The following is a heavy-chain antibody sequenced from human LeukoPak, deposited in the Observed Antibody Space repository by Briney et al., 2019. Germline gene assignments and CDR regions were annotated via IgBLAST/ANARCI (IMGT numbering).Heavy chain of an antibody. D-gene: IGHD3-3*01. CDR3: ARGLLYYDFWSGYSNYRDY. J-gene: IGHJ4*02. CDR1: GGSFSGYY. CDR2: INHSGST. V-gene: IGHV4-34*01. Sequence: PSETLSLTCAVYGGSFSGYYWSWIRQPPGKGLEWIGEINHSGSTNYNPSLKSRVTISVDTSKNQFSLKLSSVTAADTAVYYCARGLLYYDFWSGYSNYRDYWGQGTLVTVSS.